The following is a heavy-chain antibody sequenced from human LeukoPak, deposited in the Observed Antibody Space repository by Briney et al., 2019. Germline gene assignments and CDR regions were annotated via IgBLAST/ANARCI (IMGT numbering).Heavy chain of an antibody. D-gene: IGHD6-19*01. CDR1: GFTFSSYG. CDR3: ARRGGRGYSSGWSAYFDY. Sequence: GGSLRLSCAASGFTFSSYGMSWVRQAPGKGLEWVSAINGGSTHYADSVKGRFTISRDNSKNTLYLQMNSLRAEDTAVYYCARRGGRGYSSGWSAYFDYWGQGTLVTVSS. J-gene: IGHJ4*02. CDR2: INGGST. V-gene: IGHV3-23*01.